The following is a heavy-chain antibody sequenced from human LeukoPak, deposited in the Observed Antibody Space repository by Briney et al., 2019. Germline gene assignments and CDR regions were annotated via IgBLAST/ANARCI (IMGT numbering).Heavy chain of an antibody. Sequence: PGRSLRLSCAASGFTFSSYAMHWVRQAPGKGLEWVAVISYDGSNEYYADSVKGRFTISRDNSKNTLYLQMNSLRAEDTAVYYCAREMKSPYYGSGNFDYWGQGTLVTVSS. J-gene: IGHJ4*02. CDR1: GFTFSSYA. CDR3: AREMKSPYYGSGNFDY. D-gene: IGHD3-10*01. CDR2: ISYDGSNE. V-gene: IGHV3-30*04.